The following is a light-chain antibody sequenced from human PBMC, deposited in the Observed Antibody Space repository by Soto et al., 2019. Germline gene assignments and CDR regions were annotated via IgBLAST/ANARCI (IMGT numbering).Light chain of an antibody. J-gene: IGKJ1*01. CDR2: VTS. V-gene: IGKV1-39*01. Sequence: DIQMTQSPSSLSASVGDRVNITCRASQTVSSYLNWYQQKPGTVPKLLIYVTSNLQSGVPSRFSGRGFGTEFARTISSLQPDDFATYYCQLYNSHWTFGQGTKLDIK. CDR1: QTVSSY. CDR3: QLYNSHWT.